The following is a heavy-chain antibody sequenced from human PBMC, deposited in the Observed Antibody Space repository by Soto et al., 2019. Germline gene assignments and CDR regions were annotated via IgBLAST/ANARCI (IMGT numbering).Heavy chain of an antibody. CDR3: ARGLDFYGSGTKNWFDP. D-gene: IGHD3-10*01. J-gene: IGHJ5*02. CDR1: GFTFSNYA. CDR2: ISGGGGNT. V-gene: IGHV3-23*01. Sequence: PGGSLRLSCAASGFTFSNYAMTWVRQAPGKGLEWVSVISGGGGNTYYADSVKGRFTISRDNSKNTLYLQMNSLRAEDTAVYYCARGLDFYGSGTKNWFDPWGQGTLVTVSS.